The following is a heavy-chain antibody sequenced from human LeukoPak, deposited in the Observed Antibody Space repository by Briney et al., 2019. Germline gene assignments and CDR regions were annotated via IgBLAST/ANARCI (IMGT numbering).Heavy chain of an antibody. V-gene: IGHV3-21*01. CDR3: ARATSDYGDYGFDY. Sequence: GGSLRLSCAASGFTSSSSAMSWVRQAPGRGLGWVSSISSSSSYIYYADSVKGRFTISRDNAKNSLYLQMNSLRAEDTAVYYCARATSDYGDYGFDYWGQGTLVTVSS. D-gene: IGHD4-17*01. CDR1: GFTSSSSA. J-gene: IGHJ4*02. CDR2: ISSSSSYI.